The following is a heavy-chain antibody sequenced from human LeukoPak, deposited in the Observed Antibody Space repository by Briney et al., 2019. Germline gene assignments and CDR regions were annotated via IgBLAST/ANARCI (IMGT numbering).Heavy chain of an antibody. CDR2: IKSDETGT. CDR3: ARGEEFGDY. V-gene: IGHV3-74*01. CDR1: GFTFGYYW. Sequence: GGSLRLSCTASGFTFGYYWMYWVRQTPGKGLVWVSRIKSDETGTDYADSVKGRFTISRDNAKNTFFLQMNSLRAEDTAVYYCARGEEFGDYWGQGTLVTVSS. J-gene: IGHJ4*02. D-gene: IGHD3-10*01.